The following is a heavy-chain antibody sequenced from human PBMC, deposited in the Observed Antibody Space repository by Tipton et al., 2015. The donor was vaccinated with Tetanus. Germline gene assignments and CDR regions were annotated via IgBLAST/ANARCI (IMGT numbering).Heavy chain of an antibody. CDR1: GGSVNSGTYY. CDR3: ARIYDFWSGYYSDH. V-gene: IGHV4-61*01. CDR2: IYYGGAT. J-gene: IGHJ4*02. D-gene: IGHD3-3*01. Sequence: LRLSCSVSGGSVNSGTYYWSWIRQPPGKGLEWLGDIYYGGATQYNPSLESRVTISMDTSKNQVSLRLTSVTAADTAVYYCARIYDFWSGYYSDHWGQGTLVTVSS.